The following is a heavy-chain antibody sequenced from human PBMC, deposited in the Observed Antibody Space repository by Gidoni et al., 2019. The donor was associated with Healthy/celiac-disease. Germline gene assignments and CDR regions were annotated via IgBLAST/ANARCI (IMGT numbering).Heavy chain of an antibody. J-gene: IGHJ4*02. CDR2: IKSKTDGGTT. CDR1: GFTFSNAW. D-gene: IGHD3-3*02. CDR3: TTGQGLRQIGRQAFRY. V-gene: IGHV3-15*01. Sequence: EVQLVESGGGLVKPGGSLRLSCAASGFTFSNAWMSWVRQAPGKGLEWVGRIKSKTDGGTTDYAAPVKGRFTISRDDSKNTLYLQMNSLKTEDTAVYYCTTGQGLRQIGRQAFRYWGQGTLVTVSS.